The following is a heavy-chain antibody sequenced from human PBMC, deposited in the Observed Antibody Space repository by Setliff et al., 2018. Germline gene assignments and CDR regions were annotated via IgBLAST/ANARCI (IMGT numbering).Heavy chain of an antibody. CDR3: TTDPSATFGGVIGAAFDM. J-gene: IGHJ3*02. V-gene: IGHV3-15*07. D-gene: IGHD3-16*01. CDR2: IKGKTDGLAT. CDR1: GFTFSNAW. Sequence: GGSLRLSCAASGFTFSNAWMNWVRQAPGKGLEWVGRIKGKTDGLATDYAAPVKGRFTISRDDSTNKLYLQMNSLKTEDTAVYYCTTDPSATFGGVIGAAFDMWGQGTMVTVS.